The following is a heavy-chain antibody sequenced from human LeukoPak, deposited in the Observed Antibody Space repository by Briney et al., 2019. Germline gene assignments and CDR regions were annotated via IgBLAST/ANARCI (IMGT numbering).Heavy chain of an antibody. CDR2: IYYSGST. Sequence: SETLSLTCTVSGGSISSSSSYWGWIRQPPGEGLEWVASIYYSGSTYYNPSLKSRVAISIETSKNQFSLKLSSVTAADTAVYYCARRGHTAMVNDFDYWGQGTLVTVSS. V-gene: IGHV4-39*01. CDR3: ARRGHTAMVNDFDY. CDR1: GGSISSSSSY. D-gene: IGHD5-18*01. J-gene: IGHJ4*02.